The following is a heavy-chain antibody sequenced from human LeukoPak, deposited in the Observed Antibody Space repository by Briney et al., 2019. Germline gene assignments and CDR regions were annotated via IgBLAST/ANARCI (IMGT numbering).Heavy chain of an antibody. CDR3: AKRMGIVVVVAAIAFDY. D-gene: IGHD2-15*01. CDR2: ISYDGSNK. J-gene: IGHJ4*02. Sequence: GGSLRLSCAASGFTFSDHYMDWVRQAPGKGLEWVAVISYDGSNKYYADSVKGRFTISRDNSKNTLYLQMNGLRAEDTAVYYCAKRMGIVVVVAAIAFDYWGQGTLVTVSS. CDR1: GFTFSDHY. V-gene: IGHV3-30*18.